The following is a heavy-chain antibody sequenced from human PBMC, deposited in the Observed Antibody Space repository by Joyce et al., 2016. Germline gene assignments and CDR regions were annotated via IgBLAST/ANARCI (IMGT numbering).Heavy chain of an antibody. CDR2: FDPEEGET. D-gene: IGHD6-19*01. Sequence: QVQVVQSGTEVRKPGTSVKVSCKVSGYILTGLSIHWVRQAPGEGLEWMGSFDPEEGETIYAQNVQGRVTMTGDTSTGVSYIHLRSLRPEDTAVYYCALQWLVPGLDSWGQGTLVTVSS. CDR3: ALQWLVPGLDS. V-gene: IGHV1-24*01. J-gene: IGHJ5*01. CDR1: GYILTGLS.